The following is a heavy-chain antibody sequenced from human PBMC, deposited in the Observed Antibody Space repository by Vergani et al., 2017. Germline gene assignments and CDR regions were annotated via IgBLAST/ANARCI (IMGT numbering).Heavy chain of an antibody. D-gene: IGHD2-8*01. CDR1: GFTFSSYA. CDR2: ISGSGGSA. CDR3: ANPVLYCTNGVCVDY. J-gene: IGHJ4*02. V-gene: IGHV3-23*01. Sequence: EVQLLESGGGLVQPGGSLRLSCAASGFTFSSYAMSWVRQAPGKGLEWVSAISGSGGSAYYADSVKGRFTISRDNSKNTLYLQMNSLRAEDTAVYYCANPVLYCTNGVCVDYWGQGTLVTVSS.